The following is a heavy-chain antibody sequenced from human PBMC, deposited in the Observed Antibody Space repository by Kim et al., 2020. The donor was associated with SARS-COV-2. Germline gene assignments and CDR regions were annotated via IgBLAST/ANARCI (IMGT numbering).Heavy chain of an antibody. Sequence: ASVKVSCKASGFTFSSFGVSWVRQAPGLGLEWMGWIVADNGNTKYGKKLQGRVTMTTDTSTNTAYMELRSLRSYDTAVYYCARGRSVRMSFEYWGQGTLVTVSS. CDR2: IVADNGNT. D-gene: IGHD3-10*01. CDR1: GFTFSSFG. J-gene: IGHJ4*02. CDR3: ARGRSVRMSFEY. V-gene: IGHV1-18*01.